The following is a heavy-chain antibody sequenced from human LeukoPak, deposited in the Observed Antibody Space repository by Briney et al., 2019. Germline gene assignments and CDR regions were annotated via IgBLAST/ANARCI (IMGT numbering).Heavy chain of an antibody. CDR2: INPNSGGT. CDR3: ASFGWEGTFDI. CDR1: GYTFTGYY. D-gene: IGHD1-26*01. Sequence: ASAKVSCKASGYTFTGYYIHWVRQAPGQGLEWMGWINPNSGGTNYAQNFQGRVTMTRDTSISTAYMELSRLRSDDTAVYYCASFGWEGTFDIWGQGTMVTVSS. V-gene: IGHV1-2*02. J-gene: IGHJ3*02.